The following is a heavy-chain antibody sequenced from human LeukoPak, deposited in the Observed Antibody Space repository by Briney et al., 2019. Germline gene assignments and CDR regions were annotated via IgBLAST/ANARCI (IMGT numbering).Heavy chain of an antibody. J-gene: IGHJ4*02. D-gene: IGHD3-22*01. CDR2: ISGGSGST. CDR3: AKHRFESGGYHSTD. Sequence: GGSLRLSCAASGFTFSSSAMSWVRQAPGKGLAWVSTISGGSGSTYCADSVKGRFTNSRDNSKNTLYLQMNSLRGEDTAVYYCAKHRFESGGYHSTDWGQGTLVTVSS. CDR1: GFTFSSSA. V-gene: IGHV3-23*01.